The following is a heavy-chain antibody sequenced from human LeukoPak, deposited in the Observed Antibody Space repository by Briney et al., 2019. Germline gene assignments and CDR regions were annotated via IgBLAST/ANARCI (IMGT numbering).Heavy chain of an antibody. CDR2: IKLDGSEE. CDR1: GFTFSSYG. CDR3: ARDCCTGGRNTFDP. V-gene: IGHV3-7*01. D-gene: IGHD2-8*02. J-gene: IGHJ5*02. Sequence: GGSLRLSCAASGFTFSSYGMSWVRQAPGKGLEWVAKIKLDGSEEYYVDSVKGRFTISRDNAKNSVYLQMNSLRAEDTAVYYCARDCCTGGRNTFDPWGQGTLVTVSS.